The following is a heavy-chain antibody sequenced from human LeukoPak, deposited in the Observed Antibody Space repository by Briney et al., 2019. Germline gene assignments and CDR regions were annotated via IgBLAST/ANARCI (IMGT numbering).Heavy chain of an antibody. CDR1: GFTFSRYW. V-gene: IGHV3-64*01. J-gene: IGHJ6*03. D-gene: IGHD4-17*01. CDR2: ISSNGGST. Sequence: PGGSLRLSCAASGFTFSRYWMSWVRQAPGKGLEYVSAISSNGGSTYYANSVKGRFTISRDNSKNTLYLQMGSLRAEDMAVYYCARSTVTTYYYYYYMDVWGKGTTVTVSS. CDR3: ARSTVTTYYYYYYMDV.